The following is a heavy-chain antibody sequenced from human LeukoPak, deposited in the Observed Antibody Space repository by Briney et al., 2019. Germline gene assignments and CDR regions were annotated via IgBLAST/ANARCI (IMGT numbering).Heavy chain of an antibody. V-gene: IGHV3-53*01. J-gene: IGHJ4*02. CDR2: IYSGGST. Sequence: PGGSLRLSCAASGFTVSSNYMSWVRQAPGKGLEWVSVIYSGGSTYYADSVKGQFTISRDNSENTLYLQMNSLRAEGTAVYYCASTPAGGYSYGYGYWGQGTLVTVSS. CDR1: GFTVSSNY. D-gene: IGHD5-18*01. CDR3: ASTPAGGYSYGYGY.